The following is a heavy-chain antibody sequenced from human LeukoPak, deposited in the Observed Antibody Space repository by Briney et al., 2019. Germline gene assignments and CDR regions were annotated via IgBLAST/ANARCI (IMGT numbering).Heavy chain of an antibody. V-gene: IGHV3-23*01. D-gene: IGHD6-19*01. Sequence: GGSLRLSSAASGFAFRSYVMSCVRQAPGKGLEWVSGISGSGGVTDYADSVKGRFTVSRDNSKSTVYLLMNSLRVEDTAVYYCAKDPRIPVSLWGQGTLVTVSS. CDR1: GFAFRSYV. CDR2: ISGSGGVT. J-gene: IGHJ4*02. CDR3: AKDPRIPVSL.